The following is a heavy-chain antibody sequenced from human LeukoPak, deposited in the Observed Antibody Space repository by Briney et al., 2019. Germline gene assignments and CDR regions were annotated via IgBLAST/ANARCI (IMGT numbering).Heavy chain of an antibody. V-gene: IGHV4-34*01. J-gene: IGHJ6*02. CDR3: ARLISTRSLYYYYGMDV. Sequence: SETLSLTCAVYGGSFSGYYWSWIRQPPGKGLEWIGEINHSGSTNYNPSLKSRVTISVDTSKNQFSLKLSSVTAADTAVYYCARLISTRSLYYYYGMDVWGQGTTVTVSS. D-gene: IGHD2-15*01. CDR1: GGSFSGYY. CDR2: INHSGST.